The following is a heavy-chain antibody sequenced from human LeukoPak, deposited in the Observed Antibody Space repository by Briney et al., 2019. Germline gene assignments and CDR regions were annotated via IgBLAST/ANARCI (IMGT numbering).Heavy chain of an antibody. V-gene: IGHV1-46*01. CDR3: AREVFWSGYPRYYYYYGMDV. CDR2: INPSGGST. J-gene: IGHJ6*02. D-gene: IGHD3-3*01. Sequence: GASVKVSCKASGYTFTGYYMHWVRQAPGQGLEWMGIINPSGGSTSYAQKFQGRVTMTRDTSTSTVYMELSSLRSEDTAVYYCAREVFWSGYPRYYYYYGMDVWGQGTTVTVSS. CDR1: GYTFTGYY.